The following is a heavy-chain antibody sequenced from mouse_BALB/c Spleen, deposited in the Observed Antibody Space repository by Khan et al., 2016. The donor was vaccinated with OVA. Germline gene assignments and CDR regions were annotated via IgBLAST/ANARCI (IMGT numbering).Heavy chain of an antibody. CDR2: IYPFNDDT. Sequence: VQLQQSGPELVKPGASVKMSCKASGYTFTSYVMHWLRQKPGQGLEWIGYIYPFNDDTKYNEKFKGKATLTSDKSSSTAYMELSSLTSEDSAVYYWAKNCRCDVYFDDWGQGTTLTVSS. D-gene: IGHD2-14*01. V-gene: IGHV1S136*01. J-gene: IGHJ2*01. CDR1: GYTFTSYV. CDR3: AKNCRCDVYFDD.